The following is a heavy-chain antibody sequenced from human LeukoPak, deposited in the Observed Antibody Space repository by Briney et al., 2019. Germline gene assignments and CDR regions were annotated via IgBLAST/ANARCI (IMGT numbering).Heavy chain of an antibody. V-gene: IGHV3-30-3*01. Sequence: GGSLRLSCAASGFTFSSYAMHWVRQAPGKGLEWVAVISYHGSNKYYADSVKGRFTISRDNSKNTLYLQMNSLRAEDTAVYYCAKEALVGATTGYYFDYWGQGTLVTVSS. J-gene: IGHJ4*02. CDR3: AKEALVGATTGYYFDY. CDR1: GFTFSSYA. CDR2: ISYHGSNK. D-gene: IGHD1-26*01.